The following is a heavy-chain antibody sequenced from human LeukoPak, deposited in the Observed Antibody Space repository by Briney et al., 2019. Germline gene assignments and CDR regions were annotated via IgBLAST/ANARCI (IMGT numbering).Heavy chain of an antibody. Sequence: GGSLRLSCAMSGFTLSHYQMNWVRQAPGKGLEWVSYINSGSEAIYYADSVKGRFIISRDNAKNSLYLQMNSLRAEDTAVYYCVRGTVGSPPIYFDYWGQGTLVTVSS. J-gene: IGHJ4*02. CDR3: VRGTVGSPPIYFDY. V-gene: IGHV3-48*01. CDR2: INSGSEAI. D-gene: IGHD4-11*01. CDR1: GFTLSHYQ.